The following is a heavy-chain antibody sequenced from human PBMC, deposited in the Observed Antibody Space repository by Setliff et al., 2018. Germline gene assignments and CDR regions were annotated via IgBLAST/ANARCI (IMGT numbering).Heavy chain of an antibody. D-gene: IGHD3-10*01. J-gene: IGHJ4*02. CDR3: ANRGYDGSGKYYTLYLDY. CDR2: VFYTEGT. CDR1: GGSLTGTSNY. Sequence: SETLSLTCTVSGGSLTGTSNYWAWIRQPPGKGLEWIGSVFYTEGTHYNESLKSLLAISLDTSKNQFSLRLSSVTAADTAVYYCANRGYDGSGKYYTLYLDYWGQGTLVTVS. V-gene: IGHV4-39*01.